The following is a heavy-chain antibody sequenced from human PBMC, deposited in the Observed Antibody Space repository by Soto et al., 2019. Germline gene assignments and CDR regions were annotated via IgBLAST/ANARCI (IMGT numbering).Heavy chain of an antibody. J-gene: IGHJ4*01. CDR3: ARVKMVAAPRSFGL. V-gene: IGHV3-74*01. Sequence: AGSLRLPCAASGCTFSSYCMHWIRQATGRGLVWVSSISGDGSSKFYADSVKGRFTISRDTAKNTRCLQMNSPSAEDTAVYYCARVKMVAAPRSFGLWGQGSLVTGSS. D-gene: IGHD2-15*01. CDR1: GCTFSSYC. CDR2: ISGDGSSK.